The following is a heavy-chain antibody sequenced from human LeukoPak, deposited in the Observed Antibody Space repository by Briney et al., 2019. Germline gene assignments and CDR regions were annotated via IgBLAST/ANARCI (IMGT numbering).Heavy chain of an antibody. CDR2: ISGSGGST. CDR3: AKFRRSSRALFRAGTDYFDY. Sequence: GGSLRLSCAASGFTFSSYAMSWVRQAPGKGLEWVSAISGSGGSTYYADSVKGRFTISRDNSKNTLYLQMNSLRAEDTAVYYCAKFRRSSRALFRAGTDYFDYWGQGTLVTVSS. J-gene: IGHJ4*02. D-gene: IGHD1-1*01. CDR1: GFTFSSYA. V-gene: IGHV3-23*01.